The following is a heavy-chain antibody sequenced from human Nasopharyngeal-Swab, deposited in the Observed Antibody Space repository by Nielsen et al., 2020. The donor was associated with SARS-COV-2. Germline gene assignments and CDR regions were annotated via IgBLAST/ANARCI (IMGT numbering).Heavy chain of an antibody. Sequence: GGSLRLSCAASGFTFSNAWMSWVRQAPGKGLEWVGRIKSKTDGGTTDYAAPVKGRFTISRDDSKNTLYLQMNSLRAEDTAVYYCARDGIVGATTGLDYWGQGTLVTVSS. CDR3: ARDGIVGATTGLDY. J-gene: IGHJ4*02. CDR1: GFTFSNAW. V-gene: IGHV3-15*01. D-gene: IGHD1-26*01. CDR2: IKSKTDGGTT.